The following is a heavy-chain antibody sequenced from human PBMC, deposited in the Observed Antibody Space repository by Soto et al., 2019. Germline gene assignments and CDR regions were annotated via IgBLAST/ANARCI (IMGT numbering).Heavy chain of an antibody. D-gene: IGHD6-13*01. CDR1: SGSISSGGCP. CDR2: IYHSGST. CDR3: ARDTSSTSLRAEYFQF. J-gene: IGHJ1*01. V-gene: IGHV4-30-2*01. Sequence: PSETLSLTYTVFSGSISSGGCPWSWIWQPPGKGLEWIGYIYHSGSTYYNPSLKSRVTISVDRSKNQFSLKLSSVTAADTAVYYCARDTSSTSLRAEYFQFWGQGAQVTVSS.